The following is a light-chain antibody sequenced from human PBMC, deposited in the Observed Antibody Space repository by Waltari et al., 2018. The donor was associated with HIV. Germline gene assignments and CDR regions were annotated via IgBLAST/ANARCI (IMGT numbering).Light chain of an antibody. CDR2: DVS. J-gene: IGLJ2*01. CDR1: SSDVGGYNS. CDR3: CSYAGSYTFVV. Sequence: QSALTQPRSVSGSPGQSVTISCPGTSSDVGGYNSVYWYHQHPGKAPKLMIYDVSKRPSGVPDRFSGSKSGNTASLTISGLQAEDEADYYCCSYAGSYTFVVFGGGTKLTVL. V-gene: IGLV2-11*01.